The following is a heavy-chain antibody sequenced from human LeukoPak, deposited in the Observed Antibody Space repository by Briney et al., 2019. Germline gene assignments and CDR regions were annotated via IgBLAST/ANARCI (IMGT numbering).Heavy chain of an antibody. J-gene: IGHJ4*02. CDR2: IYYSGST. CDR3: ARTTTLYGDYYFDY. Sequence: PSETLSLTCTVSGGSISSYYWSWLRQPPGKGLEWIGYIYYSGSTNYNPSLKSRVTISVDTSKNQFSLKLSSVTAADTAVYYCARTTTLYGDYYFDYWGQGTLVTVSS. CDR1: GGSISSYY. D-gene: IGHD4-17*01. V-gene: IGHV4-59*01.